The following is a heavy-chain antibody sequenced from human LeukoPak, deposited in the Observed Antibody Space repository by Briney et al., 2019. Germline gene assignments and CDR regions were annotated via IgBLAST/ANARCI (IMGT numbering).Heavy chain of an antibody. D-gene: IGHD6-19*01. CDR1: GGTFSNYA. Sequence: SVKVSCKASGGTFSNYAINWVRQAPGQGLEWMGGIIPIFGTANYAQKFQGRVTITADKSTSTVYMELNSLKSEDTAVYYCARHPSYTSGWALDYRGQGTLVTVSS. J-gene: IGHJ4*02. CDR3: ARHPSYTSGWALDY. V-gene: IGHV1-69*06. CDR2: IIPIFGTA.